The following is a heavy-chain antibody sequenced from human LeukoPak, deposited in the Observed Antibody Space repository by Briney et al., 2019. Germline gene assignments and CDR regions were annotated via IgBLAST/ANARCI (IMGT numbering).Heavy chain of an antibody. CDR1: TSR. D-gene: IGHD3-22*01. CDR2: IGTYGGDT. V-gene: IGHV1-18*01. CDR3: ARGVYYYHSGGYYDFDY. J-gene: IGHJ4*02. Sequence: ASVKVSCKATSRISWVRQAPGQGLEWMGWIGTYGGDTYYAQKFQGRITVTTDTSTSTVYMELRNLRSDDTAVFYCARGVYYYHSGGYYDFDYWGQGTLVTVSS.